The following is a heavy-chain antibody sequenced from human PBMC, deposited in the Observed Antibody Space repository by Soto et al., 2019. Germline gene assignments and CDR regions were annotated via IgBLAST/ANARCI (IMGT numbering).Heavy chain of an antibody. Sequence: GASVKVSCKASGYTFSSNAIHWGRQAPGQELEWMGWINGGNGYAKYSQNFQDRVTLTRDTSASTTYMELSSLRSEDTAIFYCARATYTSGGSPTFAMDVWGQGTTVTVSS. CDR2: INGGNGYA. D-gene: IGHD3-10*01. J-gene: IGHJ6*02. V-gene: IGHV1-3*01. CDR3: ARATYTSGGSPTFAMDV. CDR1: GYTFSSNA.